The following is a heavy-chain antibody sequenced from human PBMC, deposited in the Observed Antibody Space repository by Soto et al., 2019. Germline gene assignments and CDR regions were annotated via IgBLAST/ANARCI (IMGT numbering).Heavy chain of an antibody. J-gene: IGHJ6*02. CDR2: IYHSGST. CDR3: AGWIQLQQYYYYGMDV. Sequence: SETLSLTCAVSGGSISSGGYSWSWIRQPPGKGLEWIAYIYHSGSTYYNPSLKSRVTISVDRSKNQFSLKLSSVTAADTAVYYCAGWIQLQQYYYYGMDVWGQGTTVTVSS. D-gene: IGHD5-18*01. CDR1: GGSISSGGYS. V-gene: IGHV4-30-2*01.